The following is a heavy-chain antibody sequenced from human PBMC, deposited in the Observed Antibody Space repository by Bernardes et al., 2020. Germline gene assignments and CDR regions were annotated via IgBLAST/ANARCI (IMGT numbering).Heavy chain of an antibody. J-gene: IGHJ4*02. D-gene: IGHD4-17*01. V-gene: IGHV4-34*01. CDR3: ARGPRPLVFTVTQGFDY. Sequence: SETLSLTCAVYGGSFSGYYWSWIRQPPGKGLEWIGEINHSGSTNYTPSLKSRVTISVDTSKNQFSLKLSSVTAADTAVYYCARGPRPLVFTVTQGFDYWGQGTLVTVSS. CDR2: INHSGST. CDR1: GGSFSGYY.